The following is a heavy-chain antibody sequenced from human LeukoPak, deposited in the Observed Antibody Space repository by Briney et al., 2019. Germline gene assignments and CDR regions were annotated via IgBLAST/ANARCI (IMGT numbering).Heavy chain of an antibody. CDR3: ARDKPKRSGWYGLDAFDV. Sequence: GGSLRLSCAASGFSFSDYYMSWIRQAPGKGLEWVSYISGSETTMYYADSVRGRFTISRDNAKNSLYLQMNSLRVEDTAVYYCARDKPKRSGWYGLDAFDVWGQGTLVTVSS. CDR2: ISGSETTM. CDR1: GFSFSDYY. J-gene: IGHJ3*01. D-gene: IGHD6-19*01. V-gene: IGHV3-11*04.